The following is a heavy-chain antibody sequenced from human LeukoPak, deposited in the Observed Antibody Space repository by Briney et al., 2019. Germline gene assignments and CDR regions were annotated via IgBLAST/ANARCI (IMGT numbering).Heavy chain of an antibody. CDR3: ARDRFGERTFEK. CDR1: GFAFSSFD. D-gene: IGHD3-10*01. J-gene: IGHJ3*02. V-gene: IGHV3-13*01. CDR2: ILTNGDT. Sequence: PGGSLRLSCAASGFAFSSFDILWVRHSPRKGLEWVARILTNGDTDYGASVEGRFTISRETAKSYVYLQMNSLRDGDTAVYYCARDRFGERTFEKWGQGTMVTVSS.